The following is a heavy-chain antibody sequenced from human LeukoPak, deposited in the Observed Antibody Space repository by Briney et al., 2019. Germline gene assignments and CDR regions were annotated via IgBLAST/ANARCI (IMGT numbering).Heavy chain of an antibody. J-gene: IGHJ6*02. D-gene: IGHD3-10*01. CDR1: GGSISSYY. CDR3: ARHPASPIWFGELAGYYYYGMDV. V-gene: IGHV4-59*08. CDR2: IYYSGST. Sequence: SETLSLTCTVSGGSISSYYWSWIRQPAGKGLEWIGYIYYSGSTNYNPSLKSRVTISVDTSKNQFSLKLSSVTAADTAVYYCARHPASPIWFGELAGYYYYGMDVWGQGTTVTVSS.